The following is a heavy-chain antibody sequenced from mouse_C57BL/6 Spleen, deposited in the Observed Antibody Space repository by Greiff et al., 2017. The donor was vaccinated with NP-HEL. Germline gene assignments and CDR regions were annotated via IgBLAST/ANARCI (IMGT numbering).Heavy chain of an antibody. CDR3: ARGGLLRGDYAMDY. CDR2: IHPNSGST. V-gene: IGHV1-64*01. D-gene: IGHD2-3*01. CDR1: GYTFTSYW. J-gene: IGHJ4*01. Sequence: VQLQQPGAELVKPGASVKLSCKASGYTFTSYWMHWVKQRPGQGLEWIGMIHPNSGSTNYNEKFKSKATLTVDKSSSTAYMQLSSLTSEDPAVYYCARGGLLRGDYAMDYWGQGTSVTVSS.